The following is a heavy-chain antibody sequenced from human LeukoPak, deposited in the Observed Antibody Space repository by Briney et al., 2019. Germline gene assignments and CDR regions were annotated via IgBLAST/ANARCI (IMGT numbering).Heavy chain of an antibody. D-gene: IGHD2-15*01. Sequence: GGSLRLSCTASGFTYSSYAMSWVRQAPGKGLEWVSAISVSGGSTYYADSVKGRFTISRDNSKNTLYLQMNSLKTEDTAVYYCTSDGFMDVWGKGTTVTVSS. CDR1: GFTYSSYA. J-gene: IGHJ6*03. CDR2: ISVSGGST. CDR3: TSDGFMDV. V-gene: IGHV3-23*01.